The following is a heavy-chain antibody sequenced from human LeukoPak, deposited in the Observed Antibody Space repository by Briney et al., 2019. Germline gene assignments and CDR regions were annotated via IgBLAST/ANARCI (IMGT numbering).Heavy chain of an antibody. CDR3: ARGLGETTGALDY. CDR2: IRNKPSSYTT. V-gene: IGHV3-72*01. Sequence: PGRSLRVSCKTSGIIFGDYGVGWLRQAPGKGLEWVGRIRNKPSSYTTEYAASVKGRFTISRDDSKSSLFLQMNSLKTEDTAVYYCARGLGETTGALDYWGQGTLVTVSS. D-gene: IGHD1-26*01. J-gene: IGHJ4*02. CDR1: GIIFGDYG.